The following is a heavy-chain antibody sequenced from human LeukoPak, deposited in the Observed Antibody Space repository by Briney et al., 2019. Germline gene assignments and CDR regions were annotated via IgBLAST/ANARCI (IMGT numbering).Heavy chain of an antibody. Sequence: PGGSLRLSCAASGFTFSNYKMNWVPQAPGKGLEWVSSVSSSSSYIYYADSVKGRFTISRDNAKNSLYLQMNSLRADDTAVYYCARDLVAATNLPFDYWGQGTLVTVSS. D-gene: IGHD1-26*01. V-gene: IGHV3-21*01. CDR1: GFTFSNYK. CDR3: ARDLVAATNLPFDY. J-gene: IGHJ4*02. CDR2: VSSSSSYI.